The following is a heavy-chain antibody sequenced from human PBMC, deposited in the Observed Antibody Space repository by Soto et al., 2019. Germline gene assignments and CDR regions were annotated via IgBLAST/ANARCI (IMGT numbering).Heavy chain of an antibody. J-gene: IGHJ4*02. Sequence: SETLSLTCTVSGGSISSSSYYWGWIRQPPGKGLEWIGSIYYSGSTYYNPSLKSRVTISVDTSKNQFSLKLSSVTAADTAVYYCARPPRGYSYGYDEDYWGQGTLVTVSS. V-gene: IGHV4-39*01. CDR3: ARPPRGYSYGYDEDY. CDR1: GGSISSSSYY. CDR2: IYYSGST. D-gene: IGHD5-18*01.